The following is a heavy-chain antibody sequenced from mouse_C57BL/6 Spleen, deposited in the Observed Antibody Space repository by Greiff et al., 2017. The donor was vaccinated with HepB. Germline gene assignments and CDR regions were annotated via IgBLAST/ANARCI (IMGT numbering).Heavy chain of an antibody. V-gene: IGHV1-50*01. J-gene: IGHJ3*01. CDR2: IDPSDSYT. CDR1: GYTFTSYW. D-gene: IGHD4-1*01. Sequence: QVQLQQPGAELVKPGASVKLSCKASGYTFTSYWMQWVKQRPGQGLEWIGEIDPSDSYTNYNQKFKGKATLTVDTSSSTAYMQLSRLTSEDSAVYYCARGLGRAYWGQGTLVTVSA. CDR3: ARGLGRAY.